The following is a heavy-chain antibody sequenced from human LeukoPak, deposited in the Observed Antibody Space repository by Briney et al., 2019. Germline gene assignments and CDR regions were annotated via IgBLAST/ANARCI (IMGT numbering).Heavy chain of an antibody. D-gene: IGHD3-3*01. CDR3: ARDNPLYYDFWSGYPDYYYGMDV. Sequence: ASVKVSCKASGYTFTSYGISWVRQAPGQGLEWMGWISAYNGNTNYAQKLQGRVTMTTDTSTSTAYMELRSLRSDDTAVYYCARDNPLYYDFWSGYPDYYYGMDVWGQGTTVTVSS. J-gene: IGHJ6*02. CDR1: GYTFTSYG. V-gene: IGHV1-18*01. CDR2: ISAYNGNT.